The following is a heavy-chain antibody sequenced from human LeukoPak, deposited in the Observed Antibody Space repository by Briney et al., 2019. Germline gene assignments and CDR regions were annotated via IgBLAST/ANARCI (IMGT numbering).Heavy chain of an antibody. CDR1: GYTFTSYD. D-gene: IGHD7-27*01. CDR2: MSPNSGNT. CDR3: ARGTPNWGYDY. Sequence: ASVKVSCKASGYTFTSYDINWVRQATGQGPEWMGWMSPNSGNTGYAQKFQGRVTMTRSTSMSTAYMELSSLRSEDTAVYYCARGTPNWGYDYWGQGTLVTVS. J-gene: IGHJ4*02. V-gene: IGHV1-8*01.